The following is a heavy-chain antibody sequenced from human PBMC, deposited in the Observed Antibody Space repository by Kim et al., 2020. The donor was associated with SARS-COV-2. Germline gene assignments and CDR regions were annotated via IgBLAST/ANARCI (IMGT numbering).Heavy chain of an antibody. V-gene: IGHV3-7*01. J-gene: IGHJ4*02. CDR2: IKQDGSDK. CDR1: GFTFSGYW. D-gene: IGHD1-26*01. CDR3: ARNSERSSSWPDVFDC. Sequence: GGSLRLSCTASGFTFSGYWMSWVRQAPGKGLEWVVNIKQDGSDKYYVDSVKGRFTISRDNAKNSVYLQMNSLRGEDTAVYYCARNSERSSSWPDVFDCWGQGSLVTVSS.